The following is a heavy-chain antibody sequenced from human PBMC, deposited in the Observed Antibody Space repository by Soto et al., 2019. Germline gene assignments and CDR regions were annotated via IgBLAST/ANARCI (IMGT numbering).Heavy chain of an antibody. V-gene: IGHV3-23*01. CDR3: ATAGSAHAFHV. CDR2: VNSGSDKT. Sequence: EEQLLESGGGLVQPGGSLRLSCTASGFTFRNYAMSWVRQTPGKGLEWVSVVNSGSDKTYYADYVKGRFTISRDNSKNTLYRQMNRLTAEDTALYYWATAGSAHAFHVWGQVTMLTVSS. J-gene: IGHJ3*01. CDR1: GFTFRNYA.